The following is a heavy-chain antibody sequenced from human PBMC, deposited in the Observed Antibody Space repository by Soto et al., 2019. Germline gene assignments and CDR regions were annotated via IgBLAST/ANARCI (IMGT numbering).Heavy chain of an antibody. CDR1: GFTFSSYD. D-gene: IGHD2-21*02. CDR3: ASGYVAYCGGDCHSGRYFQH. V-gene: IGHV3-30-3*01. J-gene: IGHJ1*01. CDR2: ISYDGSNK. Sequence: QVQLVESGGGVVQPGRSLRLSCAASGFTFSSYDMHWVRQAPGKGLEWVAVISYDGSNKYYADSVKGRFTISRDNSKNTLYLQMNSLRAEDTAVYYCASGYVAYCGGDCHSGRYFQHWGQGTLVTVSS.